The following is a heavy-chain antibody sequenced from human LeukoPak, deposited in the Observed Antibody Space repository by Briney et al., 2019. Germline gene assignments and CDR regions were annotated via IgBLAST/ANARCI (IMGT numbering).Heavy chain of an antibody. Sequence: GGSLRLSCAASGFTFSSYWMNWVRQAPGKGLVWVSRIASDGSRTTYADSVKGRFSISRDNAKNTLYLQMNSLRVEDTAVYYCARGRPHGNDYWGQGTLVTVSS. CDR3: ARGRPHGNDY. D-gene: IGHD4-23*01. J-gene: IGHJ4*02. CDR1: GFTFSSYW. V-gene: IGHV3-74*01. CDR2: IASDGSRT.